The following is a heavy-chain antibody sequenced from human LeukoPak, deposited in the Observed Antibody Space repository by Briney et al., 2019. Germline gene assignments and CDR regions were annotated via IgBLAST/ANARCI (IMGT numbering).Heavy chain of an antibody. CDR1: GYTLTQLS. CDR3: ATGLDFPPGG. J-gene: IGHJ4*02. Sequence: ASVKVSCKVSGYTLTQLSMHWVRQPPGKGLEWMGGFDPEDGETIYAQKFQGRVTMTKDTSTDTAHMELSSLRSEDTAVYYCATGLDFPPGGWGQGTLVTVSS. D-gene: IGHD3-9*01. CDR2: FDPEDGET. V-gene: IGHV1-24*01.